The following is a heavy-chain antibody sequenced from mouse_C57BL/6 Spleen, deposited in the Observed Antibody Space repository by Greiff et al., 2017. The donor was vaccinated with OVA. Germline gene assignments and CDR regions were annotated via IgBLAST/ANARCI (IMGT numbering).Heavy chain of an antibody. V-gene: IGHV5-15*01. Sequence: EVQLVESGGGLVQPGGSLKLSCAASGFTFSDYGMAWVRQAPRKGPEWVAFISNLAYSIYYADTVTGRFTISRENAKNTLYLEMSSLRSEDTAMYYCARRGDGYYDYFDYWGQGTTLTGSS. CDR1: GFTFSDYG. CDR3: ARRGDGYYDYFDY. J-gene: IGHJ2*01. D-gene: IGHD2-3*01. CDR2: ISNLAYSI.